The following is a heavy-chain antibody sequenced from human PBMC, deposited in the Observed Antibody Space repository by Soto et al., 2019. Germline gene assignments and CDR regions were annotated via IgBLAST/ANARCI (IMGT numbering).Heavy chain of an antibody. V-gene: IGHV3-74*01. CDR3: GRGGSGTYYYYYAKDV. CDR2: INSDGRRT. D-gene: IGHD3-10*01. Sequence: TWLSLRLSCSASVFTFSRYRMHCFRQAPRKRLVRVSRINSDGRRTGQADSVKYRFTISRDNAKNTLYVQMNSLGAEPTAVYYCGRGGSGTYYYYYAKDVSRQGTTVRVCS. J-gene: IGHJ6*01. CDR1: VFTFSRYR.